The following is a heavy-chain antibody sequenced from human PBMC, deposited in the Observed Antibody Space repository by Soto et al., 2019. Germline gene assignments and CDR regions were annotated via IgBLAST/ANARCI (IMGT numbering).Heavy chain of an antibody. Sequence: SETLSLTCTVSGDSISSYYWSWIRQPPGKGLEWIGYIYYSGSTNYNPSLKSRVTISVDTSKNQFFLKLNSVTAADTAVYYCTRDGGRYYAMDVWGQGTTVTVSS. CDR2: IYYSGST. CDR1: GDSISSYY. D-gene: IGHD3-3*01. J-gene: IGHJ6*02. CDR3: TRDGGRYYAMDV. V-gene: IGHV4-59*01.